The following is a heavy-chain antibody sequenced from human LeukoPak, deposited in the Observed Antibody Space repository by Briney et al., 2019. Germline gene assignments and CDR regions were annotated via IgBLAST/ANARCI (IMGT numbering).Heavy chain of an antibody. J-gene: IGHJ4*02. CDR1: GGSFSVYY. D-gene: IGHD5-18*01. V-gene: IGHV4-34*01. Sequence: KPSETLSLTCAVYGGSFSVYYWSWIRQPPGKGLEWIGEINHSGSTNYNPSLKSRVTISVDTSKNQFSLKLSSVTAADTAVYYCARYSNTAMVTAPFDYWGQGTLVTVSS. CDR2: INHSGST. CDR3: ARYSNTAMVTAPFDY.